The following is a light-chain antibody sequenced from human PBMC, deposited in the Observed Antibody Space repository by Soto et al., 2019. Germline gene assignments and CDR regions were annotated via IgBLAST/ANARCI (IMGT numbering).Light chain of an antibody. CDR3: QQQGSSPLT. Sequence: EIVLTQSTGTLSLSAGGRATLSCRARQSVSSSYLAWYQQKPGQAPRLLIYGASSRATGIPDRFSGSGSGTDFTLTISRLEPEDFAVYYCQQQGSSPLTFGGGTKVDI. J-gene: IGKJ4*01. V-gene: IGKV3-20*01. CDR2: GAS. CDR1: QSVSSSY.